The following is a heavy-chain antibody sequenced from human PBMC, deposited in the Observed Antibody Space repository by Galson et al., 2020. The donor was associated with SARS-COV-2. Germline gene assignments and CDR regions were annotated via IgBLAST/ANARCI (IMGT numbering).Heavy chain of an antibody. Sequence: SETLSLTCAVYGGSLSGYYWSWIRQPPGKGLECIAEINHSGGANYNPALKSRVTLSVDTSKNQFSLKMNSVTAADTAVYYCARGSGCGGDCPWGQGTLVTVSS. CDR1: GGSLSGYY. CDR3: ARGSGCGGDCP. CDR2: INHSGGA. D-gene: IGHD2-21*02. J-gene: IGHJ5*02. V-gene: IGHV4-34*01.